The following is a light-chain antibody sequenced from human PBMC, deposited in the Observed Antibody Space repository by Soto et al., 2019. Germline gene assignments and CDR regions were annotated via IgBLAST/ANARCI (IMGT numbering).Light chain of an antibody. CDR2: DAS. J-gene: IGKJ5*01. V-gene: IGKV3-11*01. Sequence: TQSPATLSLSPGERATLSCXASQSVSSYLAWYQQKPGQPPRLLIYDASNRATGIPARFSGSGSGTDFTLTISSLEPEDFAVYYCQQRSNWPPITFGQGTRLEIK. CDR3: QQRSNWPPIT. CDR1: QSVSSY.